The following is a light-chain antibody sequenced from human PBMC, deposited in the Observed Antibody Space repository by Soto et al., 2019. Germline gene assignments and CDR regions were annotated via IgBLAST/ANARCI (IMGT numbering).Light chain of an antibody. J-gene: IGKJ3*01. V-gene: IGKV1-5*03. Sequence: DIQMTQSPSTLSASVGDRVTITCRASQSISSWLAWYQQKPGKAPKLLIYKASSLESGDPSRFSGSGSGTEFTLTISSQQPDDFATYYCQQYNSFVTFGPGTKVDIK. CDR1: QSISSW. CDR3: QQYNSFVT. CDR2: KAS.